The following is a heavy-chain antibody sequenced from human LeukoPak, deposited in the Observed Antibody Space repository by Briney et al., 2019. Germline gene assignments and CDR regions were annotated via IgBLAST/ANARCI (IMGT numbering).Heavy chain of an antibody. CDR3: ARGRYCSGGSCLKPLDY. CDR1: GGTFSSYA. D-gene: IGHD2-15*01. J-gene: IGHJ4*02. V-gene: IGHV1-69*01. Sequence: PVKVSCKASGGTFSSYAISWVRQAPGQGLEWMGGIIPIFGTANYAQKFQGRVTITADESTSTAYMELSSLRSEDTAVYYCARGRYCSGGSCLKPLDYWGQGTLVTVSS. CDR2: IIPIFGTA.